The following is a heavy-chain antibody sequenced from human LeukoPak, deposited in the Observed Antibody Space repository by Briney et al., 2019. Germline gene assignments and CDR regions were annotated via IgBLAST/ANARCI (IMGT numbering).Heavy chain of an antibody. Sequence: GGSLRLFCAASGFTFSSCAMSWVRQAPGKGLEWVSAISGRGGSTYYADSVKGRFTISRDNSKNTLYLQRNSLRAEDTAVYYCAKDHPLGIVVVPAVIGGTFDYWGQGTLVTVSS. CDR1: GFTFSSCA. CDR2: ISGRGGST. J-gene: IGHJ4*02. D-gene: IGHD2-2*01. CDR3: AKDHPLGIVVVPAVIGGTFDY. V-gene: IGHV3-23*01.